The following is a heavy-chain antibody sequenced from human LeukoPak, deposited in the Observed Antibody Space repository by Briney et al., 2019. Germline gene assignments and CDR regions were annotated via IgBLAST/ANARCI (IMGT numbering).Heavy chain of an antibody. D-gene: IGHD2-2*01. Sequence: SETLSLTCAVYGGSFSGYYWSWIRQPPGKGLEWIGEINHSGSTNYNPSRKSRVTISVDTSKNQFSLKLSSVTAADTAVYYCARGFYCSSTSCFRNWFDPWGQGTLVTVSS. V-gene: IGHV4-34*01. CDR3: ARGFYCSSTSCFRNWFDP. CDR1: GGSFSGYY. J-gene: IGHJ5*02. CDR2: INHSGST.